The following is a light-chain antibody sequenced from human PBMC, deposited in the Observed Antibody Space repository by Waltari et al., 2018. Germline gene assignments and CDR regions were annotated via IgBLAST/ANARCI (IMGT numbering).Light chain of an antibody. V-gene: IGLV2-23*02. CDR1: SSDIGTFNL. J-gene: IGLJ3*02. CDR2: DLS. Sequence: QSALTQPASVSGSPGQSISISCIGTSSDIGTFNLVSWYLQYPGTAPKLLIYDLSQRPSGVSNRFSGSKSGNTASLTISGLQAEDEAIYYCCSYAGSRTWVFGGGAKLTVL. CDR3: CSYAGSRTWV.